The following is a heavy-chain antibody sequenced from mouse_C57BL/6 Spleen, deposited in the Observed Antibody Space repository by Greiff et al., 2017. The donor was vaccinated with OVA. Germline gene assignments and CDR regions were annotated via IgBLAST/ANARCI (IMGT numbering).Heavy chain of an antibody. D-gene: IGHD1-1*01. Sequence: VQLQQPGAELVRPGSSVKLSCKASGYTFTSYWMHWVKQRPIQGLEWIGNIDPSDSETHYNQKFKDKATLTVDKSSSTAYMQLSSLTSEDSAVYYCARDDYYGSRTWYFDGWGTGTTVTVSS. CDR1: GYTFTSYW. CDR2: IDPSDSET. CDR3: ARDDYYGSRTWYFDG. V-gene: IGHV1-52*01. J-gene: IGHJ1*03.